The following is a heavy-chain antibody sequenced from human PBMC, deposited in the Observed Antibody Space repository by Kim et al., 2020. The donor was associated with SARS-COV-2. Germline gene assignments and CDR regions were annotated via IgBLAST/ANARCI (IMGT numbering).Heavy chain of an antibody. CDR1: GGSISSSSYY. CDR3: ARHQAGRYCSGGSCYKPYYFDY. CDR2: IYYSGST. Sequence: SETLSLTCTVSGGSISSSSYYWGWIRQPPGKGLEWIGSIYYSGSTYYNPSLKSRVTISVDTSKNQFSLKLSSVTAADTAVYYCARHQAGRYCSGGSCYKPYYFDYWGQGTLVTVSS. J-gene: IGHJ4*02. D-gene: IGHD2-15*01. V-gene: IGHV4-39*01.